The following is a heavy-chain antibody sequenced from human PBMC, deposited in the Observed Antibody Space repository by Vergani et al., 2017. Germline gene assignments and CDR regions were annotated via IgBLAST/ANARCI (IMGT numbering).Heavy chain of an antibody. D-gene: IGHD5-18*01. V-gene: IGHV3-33*01. J-gene: IGHJ4*02. Sequence: VQLVESGGGVVQPGRSLRLSCAASGFTFSSYGMHWVRQAPGKGVEWVAVIWYDGSNNYYADSGKGRFTISRDNSKNTLYLQMNSLRAEDTAVYYCASDTATGNFDYWGQGTLVTVSS. CDR1: GFTFSSYG. CDR2: IWYDGSNN. CDR3: ASDTATGNFDY.